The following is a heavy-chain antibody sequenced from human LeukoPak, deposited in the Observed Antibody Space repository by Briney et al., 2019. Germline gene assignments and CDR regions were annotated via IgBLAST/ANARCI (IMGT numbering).Heavy chain of an antibody. CDR3: AKSNGYGLVDI. CDR1: GDSLVSGHY. V-gene: IGHV4-38-2*02. D-gene: IGHD3-10*01. CDR2: VYHSGSI. J-gene: IGHJ3*02. Sequence: PSETLSLTCTVSGDSLVSGHYWGWIRQPPGQGLEWVGSVYHSGSIYYNPSLKSRVIMSVDTSRNQFSLKLNSVTAADTAVYYCAKSNGYGLVDIWGQGTMVTVSS.